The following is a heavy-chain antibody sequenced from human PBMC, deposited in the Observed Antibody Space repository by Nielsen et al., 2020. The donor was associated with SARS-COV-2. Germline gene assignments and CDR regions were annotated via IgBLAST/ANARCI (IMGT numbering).Heavy chain of an antibody. CDR1: GGSFSGYY. Sequence: SETLSLTCAVYGGSFSGYYWSWIRQPPGKGLEWIGEINHSGSTNYNPSLKSRVTISVDTSKNQFSLKLSSVTAADTAVYYCARATRGGALYYYYYGMDGWGQGTTVTVSS. V-gene: IGHV4-34*01. J-gene: IGHJ6*02. CDR3: ARATRGGALYYYYYGMDG. CDR2: INHSGST.